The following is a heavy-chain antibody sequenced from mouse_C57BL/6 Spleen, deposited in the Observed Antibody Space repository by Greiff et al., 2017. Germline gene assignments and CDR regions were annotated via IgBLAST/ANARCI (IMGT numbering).Heavy chain of an antibody. CDR2: ISYSGST. D-gene: IGHD1-1*01. CDR3: ARHSGSSLWFAY. Sequence: EVQLVESGPGLAKPSQTLSLTCSVTGYSIPSDYWNWIRKFPGNKLEYMGYISYSGSTYYNPSLKSRISITRDTSKNQYYLQLNSVTTSDTATYYCARHSGSSLWFAYWGQGTLVTVSA. J-gene: IGHJ3*01. V-gene: IGHV3-8*01. CDR1: GYSIPSDY.